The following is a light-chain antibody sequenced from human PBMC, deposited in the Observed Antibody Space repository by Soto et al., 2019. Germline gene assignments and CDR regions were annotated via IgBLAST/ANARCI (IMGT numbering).Light chain of an antibody. CDR3: CSYAGSSTLYV. CDR1: SSDVGSYNL. V-gene: IGLV2-23*01. J-gene: IGLJ1*01. CDR2: EGS. Sequence: QSALTQPASVSGSPGQSITISCTGTSSDVGSYNLVSWYQQHPGKAPKLMIYEGSKRPSGVSNRLSGSKSGNTASLTISGLQAEDDADYYCCSYAGSSTLYVFGTGTKVTVL.